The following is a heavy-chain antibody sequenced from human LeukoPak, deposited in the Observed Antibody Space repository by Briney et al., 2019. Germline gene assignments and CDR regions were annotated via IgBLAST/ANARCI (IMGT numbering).Heavy chain of an antibody. V-gene: IGHV1-2*02. Sequence: ASVKVSCKASGYTLMCYYIHWVRQAPGQGLEWMGWINPNSGGTNYAQKFQGRVTMTRDTSISTAYMELSRLRSDDTAVYYCARDGRWYQLLHWFDPWGQGTLVTVSS. D-gene: IGHD2-2*01. CDR1: GYTLMCYY. CDR2: INPNSGGT. J-gene: IGHJ5*02. CDR3: ARDGRWYQLLHWFDP.